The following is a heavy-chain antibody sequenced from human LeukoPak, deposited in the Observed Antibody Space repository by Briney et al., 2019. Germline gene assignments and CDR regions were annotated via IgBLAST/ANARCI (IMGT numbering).Heavy chain of an antibody. CDR2: IYYSGST. CDR3: ARPNYYYSSGYVAYYYMDV. V-gene: IGHV4-39*07. D-gene: IGHD3-22*01. J-gene: IGHJ6*03. CDR1: GGSISSSSYY. Sequence: PSETLSLTCTVSGGSISSSSYYWGWIRQPPGKGLEWIGSIYYSGSTYYNPSLKSRVTISVDTSKNQFSLKLSSVTAADTAVYYCARPNYYYSSGYVAYYYMDVWGKGTTVTVSS.